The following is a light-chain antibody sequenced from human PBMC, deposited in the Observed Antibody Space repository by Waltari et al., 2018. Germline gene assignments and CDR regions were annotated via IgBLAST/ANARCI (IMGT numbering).Light chain of an antibody. Sequence: EIVITQSPATLSVSPGERAILSCSASQSVSSKLAWYQQKPGQAPRLLIYDASTRATGIPARFSGSGSGTEFTLTINTLQSEDFAVYYCQHYDVWRTFGQGTKVEIK. V-gene: IGKV3-15*01. CDR1: QSVSSK. J-gene: IGKJ1*01. CDR3: QHYDVWRT. CDR2: DAS.